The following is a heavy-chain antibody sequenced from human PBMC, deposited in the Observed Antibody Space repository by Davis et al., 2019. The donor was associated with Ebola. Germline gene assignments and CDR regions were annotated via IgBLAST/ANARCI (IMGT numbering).Heavy chain of an antibody. CDR2: ISSSSSTI. Sequence: GESLKISCAASGFTFSSYSMNWVRQAPGKGLEWVSYISSSSSTIYYADSVKGRFTISRDNAKNSLYLQMNSLRDEDTAVYYCASLSSSKYWYYGMDVWGKGTTVTVSS. CDR3: ASLSSSKYWYYGMDV. D-gene: IGHD2/OR15-2a*01. V-gene: IGHV3-48*02. J-gene: IGHJ6*04. CDR1: GFTFSSYS.